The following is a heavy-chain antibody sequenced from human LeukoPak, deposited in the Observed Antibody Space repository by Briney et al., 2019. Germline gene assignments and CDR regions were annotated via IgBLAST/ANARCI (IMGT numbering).Heavy chain of an antibody. Sequence: GGSLRLSCAASGFTFSSYWMHWVRQAPGKGLVWVSRINSDGSSTSYADSVKGRFTISRDNAKNSLYLQMNSLRAEDTALYYCAKGGWHTGIVVVPADTFDYWGQGTLVTVSS. CDR1: GFTFSSYW. CDR2: INSDGSST. CDR3: AKGGWHTGIVVVPADTFDY. V-gene: IGHV3-74*01. D-gene: IGHD2-2*01. J-gene: IGHJ4*02.